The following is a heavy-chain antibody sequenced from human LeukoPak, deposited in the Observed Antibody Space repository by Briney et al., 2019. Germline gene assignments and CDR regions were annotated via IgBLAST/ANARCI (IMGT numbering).Heavy chain of an antibody. D-gene: IGHD5-18*01. CDR2: IYSGGSP. V-gene: IGHV4-4*07. CDR1: GGSITSDY. CDR3: ARDVPGPWIHIPDYGMDV. J-gene: IGHJ6*02. Sequence: PSETLSLTCTVSGGSITSDYWSWIRQPAGKGLEWLGRIYSGGSPTYNPSFKSRVTISVDTSKNQFSLKLSSVTAADTAVYYCARDVPGPWIHIPDYGMDVWGQGTTVTVSS.